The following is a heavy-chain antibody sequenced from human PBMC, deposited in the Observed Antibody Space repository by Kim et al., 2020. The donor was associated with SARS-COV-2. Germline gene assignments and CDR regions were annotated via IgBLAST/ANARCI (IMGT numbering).Heavy chain of an antibody. D-gene: IGHD5-12*01. CDR1: GFTVSSNY. CDR2: IYSGGST. CDR3: ASGKEVDIVASGCFDY. J-gene: IGHJ4*02. Sequence: GGSLRLSCAASGFTVSSNYMSWVRQAPGKGLEWVSVIYSGGSTYYADSVKGRFTISRDNSKNTLYLQMNSLRAEDTAVYYCASGKEVDIVASGCFDYWGQGTLVTVSS. V-gene: IGHV3-66*01.